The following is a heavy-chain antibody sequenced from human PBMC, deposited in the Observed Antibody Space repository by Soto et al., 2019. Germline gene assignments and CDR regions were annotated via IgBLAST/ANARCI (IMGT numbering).Heavy chain of an antibody. V-gene: IGHV5-10-1*01. J-gene: IGHJ6*02. CDR1: GYSFTSYW. D-gene: IGHD2-15*01. CDR2: IDPSDSYT. CDR3: ARHPSVVVVAPTPSYYGMDV. Sequence: PGESLKISCKGSGYSFTSYWISWVRQMPGKGLEWMGRIDPSDSYTNYSPSFQGHVTISADKSISTAYLQWSSLKASDTAMYYCARHPSVVVVAPTPSYYGMDVWGQGTTVKVSS.